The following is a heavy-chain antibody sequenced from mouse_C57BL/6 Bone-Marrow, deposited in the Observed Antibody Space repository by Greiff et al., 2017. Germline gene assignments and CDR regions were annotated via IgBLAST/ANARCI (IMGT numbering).Heavy chain of an antibody. CDR1: GYTFTDYY. J-gene: IGHJ4*01. CDR2: INPNNGGT. CDR3: ERCGKYYGSSYPYAMDY. D-gene: IGHD1-1*01. Sequence: VQLQQSGPELVKPGASVKISCKASGYTFTDYYMNWVKQSHGKSLEWIGDINPNNGGTSYNQKFKGKATLTVDKSSSTAYMELRSLTSEDSAVYYCERCGKYYGSSYPYAMDYWGQGTSVTVSS. V-gene: IGHV1-26*01.